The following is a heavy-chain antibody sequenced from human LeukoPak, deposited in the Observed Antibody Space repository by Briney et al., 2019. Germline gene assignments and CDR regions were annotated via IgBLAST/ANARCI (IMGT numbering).Heavy chain of an antibody. Sequence: PGGSLRLSCAASGFTFSSYAMSWVRQAPGKGLEWVSAISRSDGSTYYADSVKGRFTISRDNSKNTLYLQMNSLRAEDTAVYYCATVIAAAGLGYWGQGTLVTVSS. J-gene: IGHJ4*02. V-gene: IGHV3-23*01. D-gene: IGHD6-13*01. CDR3: ATVIAAAGLGY. CDR1: GFTFSSYA. CDR2: ISRSDGST.